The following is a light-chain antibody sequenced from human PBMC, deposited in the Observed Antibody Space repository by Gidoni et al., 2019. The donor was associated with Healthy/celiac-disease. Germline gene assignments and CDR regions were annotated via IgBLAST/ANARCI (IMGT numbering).Light chain of an antibody. V-gene: IGKV3-20*01. CDR1: QSVSSSY. CDR2: GAS. Sequence: EIVLTQSPGTLSLSPGERATLSCRASQSVSSSYLAWYQQKPGQAPRLLIYGASSRATGIPDRFSGSGSGKDFTLTISRLEPEDFAVYYCQQYGSSHRFGQGTKVEIK. J-gene: IGKJ1*01. CDR3: QQYGSSHR.